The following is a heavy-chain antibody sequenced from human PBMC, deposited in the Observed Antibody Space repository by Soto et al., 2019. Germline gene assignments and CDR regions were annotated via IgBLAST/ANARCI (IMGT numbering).Heavy chain of an antibody. CDR2: ISYDGSNK. CDR1: GFTFSSYG. V-gene: IGHV3-30*18. CDR3: AKDPGFWIGYSAIDY. Sequence: QVQLVESGGGVVQPGRSLRLSCAASGFTFSSYGMHWVRQAPGKGLEWVAVISYDGSNKYYADSVKGRFTISRDNSKNTLYLQMNSLRVEDTAVYYCAKDPGFWIGYSAIDYWGQGTLVTVSS. J-gene: IGHJ4*02. D-gene: IGHD3-3*01.